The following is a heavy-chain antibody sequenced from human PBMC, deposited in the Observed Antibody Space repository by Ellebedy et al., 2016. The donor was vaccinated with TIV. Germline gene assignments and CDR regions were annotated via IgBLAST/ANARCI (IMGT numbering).Heavy chain of an antibody. Sequence: PGGSLRLSCAASGFAFSSYGMHWVRQAPGKGLEWVAVISYHGSHKYYADSVKGRFTISRDSSKNTLYLQMSSLRAEDTAVYYCAKSRSAYYIAGSGFDYWGQGTLVTVSS. CDR1: GFAFSSYG. CDR3: AKSRSAYYIAGSGFDY. D-gene: IGHD3-22*01. J-gene: IGHJ4*02. CDR2: ISYHGSHK. V-gene: IGHV3-30*18.